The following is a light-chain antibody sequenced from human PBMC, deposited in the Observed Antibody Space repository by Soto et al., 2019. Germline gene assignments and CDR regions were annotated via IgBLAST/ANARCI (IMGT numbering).Light chain of an antibody. CDR1: SGSVSASYY. V-gene: IGLV8-61*01. Sequence: QAVVTQEPSFSVSPGGTVTLTCGLTSGSVSASYYPSWYQQTPGQAPRTLIYNTNTRSSGVPDRFSGSILGNKAALTITGAQADDESDYYCALYMDSAIIFGGGTKLTVL. J-gene: IGLJ2*01. CDR3: ALYMDSAII. CDR2: NTN.